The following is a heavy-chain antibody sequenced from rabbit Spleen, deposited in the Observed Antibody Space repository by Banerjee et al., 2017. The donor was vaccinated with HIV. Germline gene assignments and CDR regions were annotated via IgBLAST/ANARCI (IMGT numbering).Heavy chain of an antibody. J-gene: IGHJ4*01. Sequence: QSLEESGGDLVKPGASLTLTCTASGFSFTRSNWICWVRQAPGKGLEWIACIYGGSGSSAYYATWATGRFTISKTSSTTVTLQMTSLTAADTATYFCARAAYGYGGYGDLWGQGTLVTVS. CDR2: IYGGSGSSA. CDR1: GFSFTRSNW. V-gene: IGHV1S40*01. D-gene: IGHD6-1*01. CDR3: ARAAYGYGGYGDL.